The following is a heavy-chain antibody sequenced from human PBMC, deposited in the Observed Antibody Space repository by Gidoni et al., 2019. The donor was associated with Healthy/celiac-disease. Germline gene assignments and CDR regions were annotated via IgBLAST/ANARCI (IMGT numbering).Heavy chain of an antibody. CDR2: ISGSGGSK. D-gene: IGHD5-18*01. CDR1: GFPFCSYA. Sequence: EVQLLESGGGFVQPGGSLRLSCAASGFPFCSYAMGWVRQGPGKGMEWVAAISGSGGSKYYADSVKGRFNISRDNYKNTLYLQMNSLRAEDTAVYYCAKDPQLWLSEGIFDYWGQGTLVTVSS. J-gene: IGHJ4*02. CDR3: AKDPQLWLSEGIFDY. V-gene: IGHV3-23*01.